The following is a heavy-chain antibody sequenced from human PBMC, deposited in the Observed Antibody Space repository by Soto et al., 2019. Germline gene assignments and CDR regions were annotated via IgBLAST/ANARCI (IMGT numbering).Heavy chain of an antibody. CDR3: ARQFSVYGDYGRYFDF. Sequence: QLQLQESGPGLVKPSETLSLTCTVSGGSISSSGYYWGWIRQPPGKGLEWIGTIYYSGSTYYNPSLKTPVTIPVDPSKNQFSLKLSSVTAAETAVYYCARQFSVYGDYGRYFDFWGQGTLVTVSS. CDR2: IYYSGST. J-gene: IGHJ4*02. D-gene: IGHD4-17*01. CDR1: GGSISSSGYY. V-gene: IGHV4-39*01.